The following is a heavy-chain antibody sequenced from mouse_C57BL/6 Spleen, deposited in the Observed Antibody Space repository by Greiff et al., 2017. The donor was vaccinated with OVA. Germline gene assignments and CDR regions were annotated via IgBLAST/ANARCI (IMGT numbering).Heavy chain of an antibody. J-gene: IGHJ4*01. V-gene: IGHV5-4*01. Sequence: EVLLVESGGGLVKPGGSLKLSCAASGFTFSRYALSWVSQTPEKRLEWVATISDGGSYTYYPDTVTGRFTISRDNAKDTLYLQMSHLKSEDTAMYYCARDSPKYYYGSSAYYAMDYWGQGTSVTVSS. CDR1: GFTFSRYA. CDR3: ARDSPKYYYGSSAYYAMDY. D-gene: IGHD1-1*01. CDR2: ISDGGSYT.